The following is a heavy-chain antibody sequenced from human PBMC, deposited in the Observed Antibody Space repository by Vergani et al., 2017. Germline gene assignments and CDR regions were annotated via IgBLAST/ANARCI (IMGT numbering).Heavy chain of an antibody. D-gene: IGHD2-2*01. CDR2: ISWNSGSI. V-gene: IGHV3-9*01. CDR1: GFTFDDYA. J-gene: IGHJ4*02. Sequence: EVQLVESGGGLVQPGRSLRLSCAASGFTFDDYAMHWVRQAPGKGLEWVSGISWNSGSIGYADSVKGRFTISRDNAKNSLYLQMNSLRAEDTAVYYCARSYQLLWSFDYWGQGTLVTVSS. CDR3: ARSYQLLWSFDY.